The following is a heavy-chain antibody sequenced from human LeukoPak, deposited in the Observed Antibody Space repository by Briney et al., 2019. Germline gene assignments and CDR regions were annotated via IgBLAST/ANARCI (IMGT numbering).Heavy chain of an antibody. J-gene: IGHJ4*02. CDR3: AKGLYAGGNTFFDY. CDR1: GFAFSTFG. CDR2: IQSDGSSK. V-gene: IGHV3-30*02. Sequence: GGSLRLSCAASGFAFSTFGMHWARQGPGKGLEWVSFIQSDGSSKHYAESVKGRFTISRDNSKNTVYLQMNSLRVDDTAVFYCAKGLYAGGNTFFDYWGQGTLVIVSS. D-gene: IGHD4-23*01.